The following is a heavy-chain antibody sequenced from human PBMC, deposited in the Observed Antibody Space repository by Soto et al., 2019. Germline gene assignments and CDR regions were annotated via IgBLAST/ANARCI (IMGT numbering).Heavy chain of an antibody. J-gene: IGHJ5*02. CDR3: ARATCSSTSSFPFWFDP. V-gene: IGHV4-4*02. D-gene: IGHD2-2*01. CDR2: IYHSGST. CDR1: GGSISSSNW. Sequence: QVQLQESGPGLVKPSGTLSLTCAVSGGSISSSNWWSWVRQPPGKGLEWIGEIYHSGSTNYNPSLRSRVTISVDKSKNQFPLKLSSVTAADTAVYYCARATCSSTSSFPFWFDPWGQGTLVTVSS.